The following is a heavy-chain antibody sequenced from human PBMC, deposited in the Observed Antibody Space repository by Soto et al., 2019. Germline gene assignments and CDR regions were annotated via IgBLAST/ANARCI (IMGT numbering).Heavy chain of an antibody. D-gene: IGHD2-2*01. Sequence: SGAEVKKPGASVKVSCKASGYTFTSYGISWVRQAPGQGLEWMGWISAYNGNTNYAQKRQGRVTMTTDTSTSTAYMELRSLRSDDTAVYYCARVRGDIVVVPAATPYYYYGMDVWGQGTTVTVSS. CDR3: ARVRGDIVVVPAATPYYYYGMDV. CDR2: ISAYNGNT. CDR1: GYTFTSYG. V-gene: IGHV1-18*01. J-gene: IGHJ6*02.